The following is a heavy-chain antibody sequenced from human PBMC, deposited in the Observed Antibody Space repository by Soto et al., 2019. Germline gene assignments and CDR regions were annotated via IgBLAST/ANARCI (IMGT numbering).Heavy chain of an antibody. CDR3: ARGGSSSDNGMDV. CDR2: MSSRSLTI. D-gene: IGHD6-6*01. V-gene: IGHV3-48*02. CDR1: GFTFSTYS. J-gene: IGHJ6*02. Sequence: EVQLVESGGGLVQPGGSLRVSCAASGFTFSTYSMNWVRQAPGKGLEWVSYMSSRSLTIYFTGTVKGRFTISRDNAKNALYLHMNSLRDEDTAVYYCARGGSSSDNGMDVWGQGTTVTVSS.